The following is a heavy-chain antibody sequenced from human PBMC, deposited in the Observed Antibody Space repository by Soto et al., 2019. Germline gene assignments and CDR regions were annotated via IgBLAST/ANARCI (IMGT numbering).Heavy chain of an antibody. CDR2: ISSSSSYI. D-gene: IGHD6-13*01. V-gene: IGHV3-21*01. Sequence: EVQLVESGGGLVKPGGSLRLSCAASGFTFSSYSMNWVRQAPGKGLEWVSSISSSSSYIYYADSVKGRFTVSRDNAKNSLYLQMNSLRAEDTAVYYCARDEAGAFDYWGQGTLVTVSS. CDR1: GFTFSSYS. J-gene: IGHJ4*02. CDR3: ARDEAGAFDY.